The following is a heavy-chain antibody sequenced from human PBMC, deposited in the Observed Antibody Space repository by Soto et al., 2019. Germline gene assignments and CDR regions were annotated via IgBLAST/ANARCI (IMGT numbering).Heavy chain of an antibody. J-gene: IGHJ6*02. CDR1: GYSFTSYW. CDR3: ASHITVSHASYYYGMDV. Sequence: GESLKISCKGSGYSFTSYWIGWVRQMPGKGLEWMGIIYPGDSDTRYSPSFQGQVTISADKSISTAYLQRSSLKASDTAMYYCASHITVSHASYYYGMDVWGQGTTVTVSS. CDR2: IYPGDSDT. V-gene: IGHV5-51*01. D-gene: IGHD4-17*01.